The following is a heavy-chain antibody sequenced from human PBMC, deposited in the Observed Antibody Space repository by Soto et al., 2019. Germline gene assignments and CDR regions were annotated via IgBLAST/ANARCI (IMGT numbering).Heavy chain of an antibody. V-gene: IGHV3-11*06. CDR3: ARDGPSSWYFYNGWFEP. Sequence: GGSLRLSCAASGFTFSDYYMSWIRQATGKGLEWDSYISSSSSYTNYADSVKGRFTISRDNAKNSLYLQMNSLRAEDTAVYYCARDGPSSWYFYNGWFEPWGQGTLVSVSS. J-gene: IGHJ5*02. CDR1: GFTFSDYY. CDR2: ISSSSSYT. D-gene: IGHD6-13*01.